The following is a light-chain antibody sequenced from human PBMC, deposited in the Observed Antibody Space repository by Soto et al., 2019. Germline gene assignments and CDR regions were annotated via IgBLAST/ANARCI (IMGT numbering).Light chain of an antibody. V-gene: IGLV2-14*01. Sequence: QSALTQPASVSGSPGQSITISCTGTSSDVGGYNYVSWYQQEPGKAPKLMIYEVSKRPSGVSNRFSGSKSGNTASLTIFGLQAEDEADYYCSSYTTSNTLVIFGGGTKLTDL. CDR3: SSYTTSNTLVI. J-gene: IGLJ2*01. CDR1: SSDVGGYNY. CDR2: EVS.